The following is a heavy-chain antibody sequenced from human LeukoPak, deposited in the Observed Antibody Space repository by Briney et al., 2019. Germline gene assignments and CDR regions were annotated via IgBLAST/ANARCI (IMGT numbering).Heavy chain of an antibody. J-gene: IGHJ4*02. CDR3: ASEYGDYGELGY. V-gene: IGHV4-30-4*01. CDR2: IYYSGST. Sequence: SETLSLTCTVSGGSISSGDYYWSWIRQPPGKGLEWIGYIYYSGSTYYNPSLKSRVTISVDTSKNQFSLKLSSVTAADTAVYYCASEYGDYGELGYWGQGTLVTVSS. D-gene: IGHD4-17*01. CDR1: GGSISSGDYY.